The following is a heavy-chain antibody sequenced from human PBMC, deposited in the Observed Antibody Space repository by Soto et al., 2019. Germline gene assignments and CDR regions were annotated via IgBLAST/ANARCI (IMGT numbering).Heavy chain of an antibody. V-gene: IGHV3-72*01. J-gene: IGHJ4*02. CDR2: SRDKGNSYST. CDR1: GFSFSDYY. CDR3: ARSIPGRTSFDS. D-gene: IGHD1-1*01. Sequence: EVHLVESGGGLVQPGGSLRLSCAGSGFSFSDYYIDWVRQAPGKGLEWVGRSRDKGNSYSTDYAASVNGRFTVSRDTSKNSLYLQMNSLKADDTALYYCARSIPGRTSFDSWGQGTLVTVSS.